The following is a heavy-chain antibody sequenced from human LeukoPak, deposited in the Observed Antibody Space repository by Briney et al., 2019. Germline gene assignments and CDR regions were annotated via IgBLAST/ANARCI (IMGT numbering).Heavy chain of an antibody. CDR2: INHSGST. CDR3: ARRRRRDGYNFPFDY. J-gene: IGHJ4*02. Sequence: SETLSLTCAVYAGSFSGYYWCWSRQPPEKGLEWIGEINHSGSTNYNPSLKSRVTISVDTSKNQFSLKLSSVTAADTAVYYCARRRRRDGYNFPFDYWGQGTLVTVSS. CDR1: AGSFSGYY. V-gene: IGHV4-34*01. D-gene: IGHD5-24*01.